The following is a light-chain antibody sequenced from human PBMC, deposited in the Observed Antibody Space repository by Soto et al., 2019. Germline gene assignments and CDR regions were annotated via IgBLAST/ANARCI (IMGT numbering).Light chain of an antibody. V-gene: IGLV2-8*01. CDR3: SSYAGSNIHYV. J-gene: IGLJ1*01. CDR2: EVS. Sequence: QSVLTQPPSASGSPGQSVTISCTVTSSDVGGYNYVSWYQQHPGKAPKLIIYEVSKRPSGVPDRFSGSKSGSTASLTVSGLQAEDEADYYCSSYAGSNIHYVFGTGTKVTVL. CDR1: SSDVGGYNY.